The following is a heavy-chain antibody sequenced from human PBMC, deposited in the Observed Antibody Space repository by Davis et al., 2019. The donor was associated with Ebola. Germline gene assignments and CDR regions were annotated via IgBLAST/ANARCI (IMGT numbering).Heavy chain of an antibody. V-gene: IGHV4-59*12. Sequence: GSLRLSCTVSGGSISGDYWSWIRQPPGKGLEWIGYIHDSGSTNYNPSLKSRVTISVDTSKNQFSLKLSSVTAADTAVYYCAREWSTVTTGGWFDPWGQGTLVTVSS. CDR1: GGSISGDY. CDR2: IHDSGST. CDR3: AREWSTVTTGGWFDP. J-gene: IGHJ5*02. D-gene: IGHD4-17*01.